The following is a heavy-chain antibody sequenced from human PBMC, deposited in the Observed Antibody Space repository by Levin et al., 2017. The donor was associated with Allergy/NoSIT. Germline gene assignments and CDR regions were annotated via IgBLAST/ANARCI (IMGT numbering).Heavy chain of an antibody. J-gene: IGHJ4*02. Sequence: GESLKISCKASGYTFTNYYIHWVRQAPGQGLEWMGIINPSGGSTSYAQKFQGRVTMTRDTSTSTVYMDLSSLKSEDTAVYYCARAGGSGSYPYYFDYWGQGTLVTVSS. CDR1: GYTFTNYY. V-gene: IGHV1-46*01. D-gene: IGHD3-10*01. CDR2: INPSGGST. CDR3: ARAGGSGSYPYYFDY.